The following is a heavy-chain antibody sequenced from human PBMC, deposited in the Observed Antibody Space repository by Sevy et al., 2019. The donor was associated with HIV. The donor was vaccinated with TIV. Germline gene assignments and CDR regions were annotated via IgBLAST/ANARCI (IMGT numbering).Heavy chain of an antibody. J-gene: IGHJ6*02. CDR3: AKDFTGFYGMDV. Sequence: GGSLRLSCAASGLTLSSCGMHWSRQAPGKGLEWVAVISYDGSNKYYAESVKGRFTISRDTSKNTLYLQMNSLRAEDTAVYYCAKDFTGFYGMDVWGQWTTVTVSS. CDR1: GLTLSSCG. D-gene: IGHD3-9*01. CDR2: ISYDGSNK. V-gene: IGHV3-30*18.